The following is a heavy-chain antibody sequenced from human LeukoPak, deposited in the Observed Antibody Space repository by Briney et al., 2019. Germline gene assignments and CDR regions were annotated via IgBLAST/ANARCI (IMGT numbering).Heavy chain of an antibody. D-gene: IGHD2-15*01. CDR1: GGSISSGGYY. J-gene: IGHJ4*02. CDR3: ARLREVATTGNYFDY. CDR2: IYYSGST. Sequence: PSQTLSLTCTVSGGSISSGGYYWSWIRQHPGKGLEWIGYIYYSGSTYYNPSLKNRVTMSVDTSKSQFSLKLSSLTAADTAVYYCARLREVATTGNYFDYWGQGTLVTVSS. V-gene: IGHV4-31*03.